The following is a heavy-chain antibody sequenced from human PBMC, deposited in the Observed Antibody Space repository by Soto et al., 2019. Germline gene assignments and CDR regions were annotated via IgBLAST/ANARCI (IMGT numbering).Heavy chain of an antibody. CDR2: IYHSGST. Sequence: SETLSLTCAVSGGSISSSNWWSWVRQPPGKGLEWIGEIYHSGSTNYNPSLKSRVTISVDKSKNQFSLKLSSVTAADTAVYYCARELSAYSSGPRGRNWFDPWGQGTLVTVSS. D-gene: IGHD6-19*01. V-gene: IGHV4-4*02. CDR3: ARELSAYSSGPRGRNWFDP. J-gene: IGHJ5*02. CDR1: GGSISSSNW.